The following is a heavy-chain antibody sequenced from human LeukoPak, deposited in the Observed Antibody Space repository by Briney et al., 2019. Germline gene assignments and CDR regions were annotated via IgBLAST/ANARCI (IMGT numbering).Heavy chain of an antibody. Sequence: SVKVSCKASGGTFSSYAISWVRQAPGQGLEWMGRIIPILGIANYAQKFQGRVTITADKSTSTAYMELSSLRSEDTAVYYCARRTRPYYDFWSGSDYYYYMDVWGKGTTVTVSS. CDR2: IIPILGIA. CDR1: GGTFSSYA. J-gene: IGHJ6*03. D-gene: IGHD3-3*01. CDR3: ARRTRPYYDFWSGSDYYYYMDV. V-gene: IGHV1-69*04.